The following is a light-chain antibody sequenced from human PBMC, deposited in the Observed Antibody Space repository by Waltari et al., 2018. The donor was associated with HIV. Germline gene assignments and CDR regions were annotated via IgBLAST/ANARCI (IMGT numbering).Light chain of an antibody. J-gene: IGLJ1*01. Sequence: QSALTQPLSVSGSLGQSVTIACPGTSIDVGIYNRVSWYQQSPGKAPKVIIYNVRERPAGVPDRFSGSKSANTASLTISRLQAEDEADYHCSSYAGTYIVFGTGTKVSVL. CDR1: SIDVGIYNR. CDR3: SSYAGTYIV. CDR2: NVR. V-gene: IGLV2-11*01.